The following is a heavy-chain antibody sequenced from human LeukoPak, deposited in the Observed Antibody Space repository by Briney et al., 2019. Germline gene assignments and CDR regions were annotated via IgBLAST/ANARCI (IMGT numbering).Heavy chain of an antibody. CDR2: IYSGGST. J-gene: IGHJ6*02. CDR3: ARARGYCSSTSCFGGYYYGMDV. V-gene: IGHV3-53*04. Sequence: RGSLRLSCAASGFTVSSNYMSWVRHVPGEGLEWGSVIYSGGSTYYADSAKGRFTISRHNSKNTLYLQMNSLRAEHTAVYYCARARGYCSSTSCFGGYYYGMDVWGQGTTVPVSS. D-gene: IGHD2-2*01. CDR1: GFTVSSNY.